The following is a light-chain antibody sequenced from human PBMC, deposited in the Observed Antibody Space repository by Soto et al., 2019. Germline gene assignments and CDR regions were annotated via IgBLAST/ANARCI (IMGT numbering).Light chain of an antibody. Sequence: DIQMTQSPSTLSASVGDRVTITCRASQSISSSLAWYQQKPGKAPKLLIYKASNLESGVPSRFSGSGSGTEFTLTISSLQPDDFATYYCQQYNNYWTFGQGTRWIS. CDR3: QQYNNYWT. CDR1: QSISSS. V-gene: IGKV1-5*03. J-gene: IGKJ1*01. CDR2: KAS.